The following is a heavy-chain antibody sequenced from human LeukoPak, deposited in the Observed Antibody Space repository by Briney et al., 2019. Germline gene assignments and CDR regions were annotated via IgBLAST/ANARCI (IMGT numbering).Heavy chain of an antibody. CDR3: ARDTYGMDV. CDR1: GFTLSDYA. Sequence: PGRSLRLSCAASGFTLSDYAMHWVRQAPGKGLEWVAVISYDGTNKYYADSVKGRFTISRDNSKNTLDLQVNSLRVEDTAVFYCARDTYGMDVWGQGTTVTVSS. CDR2: ISYDGTNK. V-gene: IGHV3-30-3*01. J-gene: IGHJ6*02.